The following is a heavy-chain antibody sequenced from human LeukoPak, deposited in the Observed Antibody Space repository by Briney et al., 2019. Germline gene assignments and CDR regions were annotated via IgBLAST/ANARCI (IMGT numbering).Heavy chain of an antibody. V-gene: IGHV4-39*01. D-gene: IGHD3-3*01. J-gene: IGHJ4*02. CDR3: ARQQGYYDFETATAFPPYYFDS. Sequence: PSEAPSLTCTVSGGSITSKNYYGGWIRQSPGKGLEWIGSIHYSGSSYYNPSLKSRVFISVDTSKSQFFLRVSSVTVADTAIYYCARQQGYYDFETATAFPPYYFDSWGQGTLVTSSS. CDR2: IHYSGSS. CDR1: GGSITSKNYY.